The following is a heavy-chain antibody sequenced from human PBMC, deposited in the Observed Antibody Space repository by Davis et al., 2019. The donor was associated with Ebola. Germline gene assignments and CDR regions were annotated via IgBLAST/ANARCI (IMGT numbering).Heavy chain of an antibody. CDR2: IYSGGST. J-gene: IGHJ6*02. CDR1: GFTFSDYY. V-gene: IGHV3-53*01. CDR3: AKDSVLPDFYYYYGMDV. D-gene: IGHD2-15*01. Sequence: GGSLRLSCAASGFTFSDYYMSWVRQAPGKGLEWVSVIYSGGSTYYADSVKGRFTISRDNSKNTLYLQMNSLRAEDTAVYYCAKDSVLPDFYYYYGMDVWGQGTTVTVSS.